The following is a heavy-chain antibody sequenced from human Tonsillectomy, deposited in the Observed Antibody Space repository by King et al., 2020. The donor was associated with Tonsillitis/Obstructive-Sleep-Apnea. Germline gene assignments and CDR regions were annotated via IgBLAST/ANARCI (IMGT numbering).Heavy chain of an antibody. V-gene: IGHV4-34*01. J-gene: IGHJ4*02. Sequence: VQLQQWGAGLLKPSETLSLTCAVYGWSFSGYYWSWIRQPPGKGLEWIGEINHSGSTNYNPSLKSRVTISVDTSKNQFSLKLSSVTAADTAVYYCARARIAAAGRPFGYWGQGTLVTVSS. CDR3: ARARIAAAGRPFGY. CDR1: GWSFSGYY. CDR2: INHSGST. D-gene: IGHD6-13*01.